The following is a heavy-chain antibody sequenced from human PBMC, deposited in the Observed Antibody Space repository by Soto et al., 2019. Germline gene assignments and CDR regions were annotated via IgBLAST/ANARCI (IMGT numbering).Heavy chain of an antibody. CDR2: INPSGGST. CDR1: GYTFISYY. V-gene: IGHV1-46*01. Sequence: GASVKVSCKASGYTFISYYMHWVRQAPGQGYEWMGIINPSGGSTTYAQKFQGRVTMTRDTSTTTVYMELSSLKSEDTAVYYCARYDYNGYYFDYWGQGTLVTVSS. J-gene: IGHJ4*02. CDR3: ARYDYNGYYFDY. D-gene: IGHD4-4*01.